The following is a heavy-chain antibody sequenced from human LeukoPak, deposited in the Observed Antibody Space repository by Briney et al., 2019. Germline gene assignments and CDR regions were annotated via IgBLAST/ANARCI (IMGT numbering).Heavy chain of an antibody. J-gene: IGHJ4*02. CDR1: GFTFDDYA. D-gene: IGHD3-22*01. Sequence: GGSLRLSCAASGFTFDDYAMHWVRQAPGKGLEWVSLISGDGGSTYYADSVKGRSTISRDNSKNSLYLQMNSLRTEDTALYYCAKSRGDYYDSSGYYYALFDYWGQGTLATVSS. CDR2: ISGDGGST. V-gene: IGHV3-43*02. CDR3: AKSRGDYYDSSGYYYALFDY.